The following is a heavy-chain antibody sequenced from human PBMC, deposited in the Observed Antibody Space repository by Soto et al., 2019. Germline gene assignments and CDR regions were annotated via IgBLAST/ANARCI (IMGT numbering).Heavy chain of an antibody. D-gene: IGHD2-2*01. CDR2: ISAYNGNT. V-gene: IGHV1-18*01. J-gene: IGHJ5*02. Sequence: ASVKVSCKASGYTFTSYGISWVRQAPGQGLEWMGWISAYNGNTNYAQKLQGRVTMTTDTSTSTAYMELRSLRSDDTAVYYCARTLYTLPYRGNNWFAPWGQGTLVTVSS. CDR3: ARTLYTLPYRGNNWFAP. CDR1: GYTFTSYG.